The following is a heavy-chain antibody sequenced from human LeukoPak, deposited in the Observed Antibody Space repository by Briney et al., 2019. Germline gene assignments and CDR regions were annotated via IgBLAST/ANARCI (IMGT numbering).Heavy chain of an antibody. D-gene: IGHD3-3*01. J-gene: IGHJ5*02. CDR3: ARDGYQVPTIFGTSDP. CDR2: ISAGSRHI. V-gene: IGHV3-9*01. CDR1: GFTFDDYA. Sequence: PGRSLRLSCAASGFTFDDYAMHWVRQAPGKGLEWVSGISAGSRHIYYADSVRGRFTISRDDAKNSLYLQMNSLRAEDTAVYYCARDGYQVPTIFGTSDPWAREPWSPSPQ.